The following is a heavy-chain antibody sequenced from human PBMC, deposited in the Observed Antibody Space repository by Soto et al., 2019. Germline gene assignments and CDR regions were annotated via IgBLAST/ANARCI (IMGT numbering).Heavy chain of an antibody. CDR3: ARAVPAAAGLDAFDI. CDR2: IGTAGDT. CDR1: GFTFSSYD. V-gene: IGHV3-13*01. Sequence: GGSLRLSCAASGFTFSSYDMHWVRQATGKGLEWVSAIGTAGDTYYPGSVKGRFTISRENAKNSLYLQMNSLRAGDTAVYYCARAVPAAAGLDAFDIWGQGTMVTVSS. J-gene: IGHJ3*02. D-gene: IGHD6-13*01.